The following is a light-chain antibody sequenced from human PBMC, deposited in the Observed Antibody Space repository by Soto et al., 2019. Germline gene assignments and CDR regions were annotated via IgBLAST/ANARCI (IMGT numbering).Light chain of an antibody. CDR2: KTS. J-gene: IGKJ2*01. CDR3: QQYSPYSYT. Sequence: DIQMTQSPSTLSASVGDRVMITCRASKTTTSWLAWYQRKPGKAPKLLIYKTSTLENGVSSRFSASGDGTEFTLAIGRLQPEDFATYFCQQYSPYSYTFGQGTKLEIK. V-gene: IGKV1-5*03. CDR1: KTTTSW.